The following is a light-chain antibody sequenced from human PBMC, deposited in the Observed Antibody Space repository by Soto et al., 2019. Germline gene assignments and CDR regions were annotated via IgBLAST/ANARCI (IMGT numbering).Light chain of an antibody. CDR3: QQYSKWPLYT. Sequence: EIVMTQSPATLSVSPGEGATLSCRASQSVNSNLAWYQHKPGQAPRLLIYGASTRATGIPVRFSGSGSGTEFTLTISSLQSEDFAVYYCQQYSKWPLYTFGQGTKLEIK. J-gene: IGKJ2*01. CDR1: QSVNSN. CDR2: GAS. V-gene: IGKV3-15*01.